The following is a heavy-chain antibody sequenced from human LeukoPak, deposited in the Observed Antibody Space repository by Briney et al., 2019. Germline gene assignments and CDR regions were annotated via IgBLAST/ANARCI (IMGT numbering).Heavy chain of an antibody. Sequence: GGSLRLSCIASGFTFSDYWMSWVRQAPGMGLEWVANIETDGDQKNYVDSVKGRFTISRDNAKNTLYLQMNSLRAEDTAVYYCARDERGYYDSSGYTPDYWGQGTLVTVSS. CDR1: GFTFSDYW. CDR2: IETDGDQK. V-gene: IGHV3-7*01. CDR3: ARDERGYYDSSGYTPDY. J-gene: IGHJ4*02. D-gene: IGHD3-22*01.